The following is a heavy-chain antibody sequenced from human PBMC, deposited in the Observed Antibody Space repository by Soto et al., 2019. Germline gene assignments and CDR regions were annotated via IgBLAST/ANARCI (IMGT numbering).Heavy chain of an antibody. D-gene: IGHD3-22*01. CDR1: GFTFSSYS. CDR3: ARDPTMIVLDYPGYFDY. CDR2: ISSSSSTI. V-gene: IGHV3-48*02. J-gene: IGHJ4*02. Sequence: GGSLRLSCAASGFTFSSYSMNWVRQAPGKGLEWVSYISSSSSTIYYADSVKGRFTISRDNAKNSLYLQMNSLRDEDTAVYYCARDPTMIVLDYPGYFDYWGQGTLVTVSS.